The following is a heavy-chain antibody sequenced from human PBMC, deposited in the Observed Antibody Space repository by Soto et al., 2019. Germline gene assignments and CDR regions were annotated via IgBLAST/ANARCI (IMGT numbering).Heavy chain of an antibody. CDR1: GYRFTNYW. J-gene: IGHJ4*02. V-gene: IGHV5-51*03. CDR2: IYPGDSDT. CDR3: ALVVRGVIMEAYYFDY. D-gene: IGHD3-10*01. Sequence: EVQLEQSGAEVKKPGESLKISCKGSGYRFTNYWIGWVRQMPGKGLEWMGLIYPGDSDTRYSPSFQGQVTISADKSISTAYLQWSSLKASDTAMYYCALVVRGVIMEAYYFDYWGQGTLVTVSS.